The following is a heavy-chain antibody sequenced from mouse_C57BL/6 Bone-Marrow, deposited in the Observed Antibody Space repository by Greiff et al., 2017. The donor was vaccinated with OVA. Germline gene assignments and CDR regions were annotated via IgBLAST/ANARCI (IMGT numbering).Heavy chain of an antibody. CDR2: ISDGGSYT. CDR3: ARDYYYSTAWFAY. D-gene: IGHD1-1*01. CDR1: GFTFSSYA. J-gene: IGHJ3*01. Sequence: EVMLVESGGGLVKPGGSLKLSCAASGFTFSSYAMSWVRQTPEKRLEWVATISDGGSYTYYPDNVKGRFTISRDNAKNNLYLQMSHLKSEDTAMYYCARDYYYSTAWFAYWGQGTLVTVSA. V-gene: IGHV5-4*01.